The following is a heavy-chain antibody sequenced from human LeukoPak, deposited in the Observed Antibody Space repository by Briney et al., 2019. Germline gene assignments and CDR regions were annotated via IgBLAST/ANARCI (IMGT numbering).Heavy chain of an antibody. J-gene: IGHJ4*02. D-gene: IGHD6-13*01. CDR3: AKDHDSSSWRAAMGFDY. CDR2: ISYDGSNQ. CDR1: GFTFSNYA. V-gene: IGHV3-30-3*01. Sequence: PGGSLRLSCAASGFTFSNYAMHWVRQAPGKGLKWVAVISYDGSNQYYADSVKGQFTVSRDNSKNTLYLQMNSLRTEDTAVYYCAKDHDSSSWRAAMGFDYWGQGTLVTVSS.